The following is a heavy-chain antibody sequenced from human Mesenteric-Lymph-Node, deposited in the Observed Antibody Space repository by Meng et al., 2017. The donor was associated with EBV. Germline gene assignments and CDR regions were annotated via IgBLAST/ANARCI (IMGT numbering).Heavy chain of an antibody. CDR2: IYYSGNT. CDR1: GGSLSSSSYY. Sequence: QLQLQESGPGLVKPSETLPLTCSFSGGSLSSSSYYWAWIRQPPGKGLEWIGTIYYSGNTFYNPSLESRITISVDTSTNQFSLNLRSVSAPDTAVYYCARLYDNYVDYWGRGSLVTVSS. V-gene: IGHV4-39*01. J-gene: IGHJ4*02. CDR3: ARLYDNYVDY. D-gene: IGHD3-9*01.